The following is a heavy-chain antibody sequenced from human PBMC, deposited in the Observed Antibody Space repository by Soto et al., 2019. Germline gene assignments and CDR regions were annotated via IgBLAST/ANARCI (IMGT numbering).Heavy chain of an antibody. CDR1: GGSISHYY. CDR2: AYYSGST. J-gene: IGHJ5*02. Sequence: SETLSLTCTVSGGSISHYYGSWIRQSPGKGLEWIGYAYYSGSTDYNPSLKSRVTMSVDTSKDQVSLKLNSVTTADTAVYYCARDRSTYGGGGTGEVKENWFDPWGPGTLVTVSS. CDR3: ARDRSTYGGGGTGEVKENWFDP. V-gene: IGHV4-59*01. D-gene: IGHD2-8*01.